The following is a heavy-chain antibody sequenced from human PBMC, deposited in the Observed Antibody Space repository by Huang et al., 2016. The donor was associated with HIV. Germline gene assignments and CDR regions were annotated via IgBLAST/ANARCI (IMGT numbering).Heavy chain of an antibody. CDR1: GGAFSGHY. CDR2: IVYRGTT. CDR3: ARPRMTEGNSDSTWSFFDS. Sequence: QVRLHQWGTGVLKPSETLSLKCAVYGGAFSGHYWTWIRPSPGKGLEWFGGIVYRGTTSANPARKSRLTLSVDTSKSQFYLNLTSVTATDTATYYCARPRMTEGNSDSTWSFFDSWGQGTLVIVSS. D-gene: IGHD3-9*01. V-gene: IGHV4-34*12. J-gene: IGHJ4*02.